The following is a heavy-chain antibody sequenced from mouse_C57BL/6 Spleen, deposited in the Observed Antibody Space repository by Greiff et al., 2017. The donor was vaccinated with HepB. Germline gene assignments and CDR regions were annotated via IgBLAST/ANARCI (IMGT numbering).Heavy chain of an antibody. D-gene: IGHD2-10*02. CDR3: AKYGYYGAWVAD. CDR2: IHPNSGST. V-gene: IGHV1-64*01. J-gene: IGHJ3*01. Sequence: QVHVKQSGAELVKPGASVKLSCKASGYTFTSYWMHWVKQRPGQGLEWIGMIHPNSGSTNYNEKFKSKVTLTVDKSSSTAYMQLSSLTSEDSAVYSGAKYGYYGAWVADWGQVTLVTVSA. CDR1: GYTFTSYW.